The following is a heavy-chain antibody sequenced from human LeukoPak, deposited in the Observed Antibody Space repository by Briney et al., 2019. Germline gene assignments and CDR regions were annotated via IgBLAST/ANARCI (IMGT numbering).Heavy chain of an antibody. CDR3: ARNPNYYGSGSYLFF. J-gene: IGHJ4*02. CDR1: GYTFTGYY. V-gene: IGHV1-2*02. Sequence: ASVKVSCKASGYTFTGYYMHWVRQAPGQGLEWMGWINPNSGGTNYAQKFQGRVTMTRDTSISTAYVELSRLRSDDTAVYYCARNPNYYGSGSYLFFWGQGTLVTVSS. CDR2: INPNSGGT. D-gene: IGHD3-10*01.